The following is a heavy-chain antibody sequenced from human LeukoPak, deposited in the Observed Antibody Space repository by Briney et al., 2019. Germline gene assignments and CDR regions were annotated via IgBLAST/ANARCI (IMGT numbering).Heavy chain of an antibody. CDR2: IRNDGNKK. Sequence: QSGGSLRLSCVASGFSFSTSGMHWVRQSPGKGLDWVAFIRNDGNKKNYAESVKGRFTISRDNSKNTLYLQMNSLRAEDTAVYYRARDVLLAIWSHTPPLKRWLQLDYWGQGTLVTVSS. V-gene: IGHV3-30*02. D-gene: IGHD5-24*01. CDR3: ARDVLLAIWSHTPPLKRWLQLDY. CDR1: GFSFSTSG. J-gene: IGHJ4*02.